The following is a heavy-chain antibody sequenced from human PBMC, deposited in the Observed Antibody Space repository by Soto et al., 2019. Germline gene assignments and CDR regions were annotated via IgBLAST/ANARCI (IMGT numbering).Heavy chain of an antibody. D-gene: IGHD3-10*01. CDR3: ARLLLWFGEAGYMDV. V-gene: IGHV4-34*01. CDR1: GGSFSGYY. J-gene: IGHJ6*03. Sequence: SETLSLTCAVYGGSFSGYYWSWIRQPPGKGLEWIGEINHSGSTNYNPSLKSRVTISVDTSKNQFSLKLSSVTAADTAVYYCARLLLWFGEAGYMDVWGKGTTVTVSS. CDR2: INHSGST.